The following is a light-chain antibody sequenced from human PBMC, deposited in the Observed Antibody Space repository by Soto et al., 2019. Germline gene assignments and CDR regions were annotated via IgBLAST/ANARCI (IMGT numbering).Light chain of an antibody. J-gene: IGKJ1*01. V-gene: IGKV1-27*01. CDR1: QGITDY. CDR2: AAS. Sequence: DIQMTQSPSSLSASVGDRVTITCRASQGITDYLAWYQQKPGQVPNLLIYAASTLQSGVPSRFSGSGSGTDFTLTITXXXXXXXATYYCQNYNSAPWTFGQGTKVE. CDR3: QNYNSAPWT.